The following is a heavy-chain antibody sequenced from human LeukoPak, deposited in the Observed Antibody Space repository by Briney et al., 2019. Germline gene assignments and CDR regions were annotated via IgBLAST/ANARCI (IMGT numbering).Heavy chain of an antibody. Sequence: SETLSLTCAVYGGSFSGYYWSWIRQPPGKGLEWIGSIYYSGSTYYNPSLKSRVTISVDTSKNQFSLKLSSVTAADTAVYYCAKRVAAAGIFDYWGQGTLVTVSS. J-gene: IGHJ4*02. CDR3: AKRVAAAGIFDY. D-gene: IGHD6-13*01. V-gene: IGHV4-34*01. CDR2: IYYSGST. CDR1: GGSFSGYY.